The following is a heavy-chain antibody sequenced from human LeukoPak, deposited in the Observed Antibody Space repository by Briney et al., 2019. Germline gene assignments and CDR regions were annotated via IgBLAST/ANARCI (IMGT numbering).Heavy chain of an antibody. CDR2: VHSSGDI. CDR3: ARGASPKDAVFFDY. CDR1: GVSISSGSYY. Sequence: PAQTQSLTCSVSGVSISSGSYYWGWIRQSAGKGLEWIGRVHSSGDIYHNAAFRSRAAVSGDASKNQFSLQLNSVTAADTAVYYCARGASPKDAVFFDYWGQGALITVSS. J-gene: IGHJ4*02. V-gene: IGHV4-61*02. D-gene: IGHD3-16*01.